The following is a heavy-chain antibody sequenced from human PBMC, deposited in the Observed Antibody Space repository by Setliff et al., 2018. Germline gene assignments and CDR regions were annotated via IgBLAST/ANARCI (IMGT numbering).Heavy chain of an antibody. CDR1: DVSISGYY. V-gene: IGHV4-4*08. CDR3: ARERGFAGYYGSWTHQSFDL. Sequence: PSETLSLTCTVSDVSISGYYWSWIRQPPGKGLEWIGYIHSSGRSNYNPSLKSRVTTSIDTSKNQFSLNLISVTAADTAVYYCARERGFAGYYGSWTHQSFDLWGQGSLVTVSS. D-gene: IGHD3-10*01. CDR2: IHSSGRS. J-gene: IGHJ5*02.